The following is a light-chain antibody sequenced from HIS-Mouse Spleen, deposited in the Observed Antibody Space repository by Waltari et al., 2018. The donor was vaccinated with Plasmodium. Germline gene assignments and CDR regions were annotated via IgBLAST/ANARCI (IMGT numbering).Light chain of an antibody. CDR2: KAS. Sequence: DIQMTQSPSTLSASVGGRVTITCRASQSISSWLAWYQQKPGKDPKLLIYKASSLESGVPSRFSGSGSGTEFTLTISSLQPDDFATYYCQQYNSYSYTFGQGTKLEIK. J-gene: IGKJ2*01. CDR1: QSISSW. CDR3: QQYNSYSYT. V-gene: IGKV1-5*03.